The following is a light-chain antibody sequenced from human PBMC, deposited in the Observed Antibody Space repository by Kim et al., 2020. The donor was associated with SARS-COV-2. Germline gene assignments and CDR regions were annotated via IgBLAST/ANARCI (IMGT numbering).Light chain of an antibody. V-gene: IGLV3-1*01. CDR1: KLGDKY. J-gene: IGLJ2*01. Sequence: VSPGKTAYITCSGDKLGDKYTCWYQQKPGQSPVLVIYQDTKRPSGIPERFSGSNSGNTATLTISGTQAMDEADYYCQVWDSSTVVFGGGTQLTVL. CDR2: QDT. CDR3: QVWDSSTVV.